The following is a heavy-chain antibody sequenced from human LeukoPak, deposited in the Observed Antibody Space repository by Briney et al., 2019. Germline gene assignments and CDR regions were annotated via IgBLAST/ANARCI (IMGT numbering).Heavy chain of an antibody. D-gene: IGHD3-22*01. Sequence: SETLSLTCTVSGYSISSGYYWGWIRQPPGKGLEWIGSIYHSGSTYYNPSLKSRVTISVDTSRNQFSLKLSSVTAADTAVYYCARCSYYYDDWYYFDYWGQGTLVTVSS. CDR1: GYSISSGYY. CDR2: IYHSGST. J-gene: IGHJ4*02. V-gene: IGHV4-38-2*02. CDR3: ARCSYYYDDWYYFDY.